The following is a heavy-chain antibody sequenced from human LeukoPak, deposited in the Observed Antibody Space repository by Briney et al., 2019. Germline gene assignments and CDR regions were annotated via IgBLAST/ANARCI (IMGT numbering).Heavy chain of an antibody. D-gene: IGHD6-6*01. CDR3: ARDASSSFYYYGMDV. Sequence: GRSLRLSCAASGFTFSSYGMHWVRQAPGKGLEWVAVIWYDGSNKYYADSVKGRFTISRDNAKNSLYLQMNSLRAEDTAVYYCARDASSSFYYYGMDVWGQGTTVTVSS. CDR1: GFTFSSYG. J-gene: IGHJ6*02. V-gene: IGHV3-33*01. CDR2: IWYDGSNK.